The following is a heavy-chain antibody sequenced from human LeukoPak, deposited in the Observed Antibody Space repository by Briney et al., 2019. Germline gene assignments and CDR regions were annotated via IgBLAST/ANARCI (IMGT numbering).Heavy chain of an antibody. D-gene: IGHD2-21*01. J-gene: IGHJ5*02. Sequence: PGGSLRLSCAASGFTVSSNYMSWVRQAPGKGLEWVSVIYSGGSTYYADSVKGRFTISRDNSKNTLYLQVNSLRAEDTAVYYCARIRRFPNWFDPWGQGTLVTVSS. V-gene: IGHV3-66*01. CDR2: IYSGGST. CDR1: GFTVSSNY. CDR3: ARIRRFPNWFDP.